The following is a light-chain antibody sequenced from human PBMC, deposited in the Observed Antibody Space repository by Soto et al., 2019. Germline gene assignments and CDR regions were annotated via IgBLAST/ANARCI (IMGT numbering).Light chain of an antibody. CDR1: SGSIVSNF. CDR3: QSYDSVNRV. Sequence: NFMLTQPHSVSESPGKTVTISCTRSSGSIVSNFVQWYQQRPGSAPSNVIFASSQRPSGVPDRFSGSIDSSSNSASLTISGLKTEDEADYYCQSYDSVNRVFGGGTKVTVL. CDR2: ASS. J-gene: IGLJ3*02. V-gene: IGLV6-57*03.